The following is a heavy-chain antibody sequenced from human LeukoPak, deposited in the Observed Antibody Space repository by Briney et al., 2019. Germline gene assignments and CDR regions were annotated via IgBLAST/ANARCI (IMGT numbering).Heavy chain of an antibody. Sequence: GASVKVSCKASGFTFTSSAVQWVRQARGQRLEWIGWIVVGSGNTNYAQKFQERVTITRDMSTSTAYMELSSLRSEDTAVYYCAADLMAVAGLGDYWGQGTLVTVSS. CDR1: GFTFTSSA. V-gene: IGHV1-58*01. CDR3: AADLMAVAGLGDY. J-gene: IGHJ4*02. CDR2: IVVGSGNT. D-gene: IGHD6-19*01.